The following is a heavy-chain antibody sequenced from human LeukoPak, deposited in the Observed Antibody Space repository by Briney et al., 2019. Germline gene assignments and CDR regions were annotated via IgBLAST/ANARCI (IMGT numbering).Heavy chain of an antibody. CDR1: GGSISSSSYY. V-gene: IGHV4-39*01. Sequence: SETLSLTCTVSGGSISSSSYYWGWIRQPPGKGLEWIGSIYYSGSTYYNPSLKSRVTISVDTSKNQFSLKLSSVTAADTAVYYCARTGFDYYFDYWGQGTLVTVSS. CDR2: IYYSGST. J-gene: IGHJ4*02. CDR3: ARTGFDYYFDY.